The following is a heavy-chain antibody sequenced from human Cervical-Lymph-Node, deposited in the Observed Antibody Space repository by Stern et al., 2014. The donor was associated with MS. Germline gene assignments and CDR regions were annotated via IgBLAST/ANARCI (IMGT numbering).Heavy chain of an antibody. CDR3: ARMLGATGYYYDVDV. J-gene: IGHJ6*02. V-gene: IGHV2-70*01. CDR2: IVWTNDK. CDR1: GFSLSSDGMC. Sequence: QVTLRESGPAVVKPTQTLTLTCTFSGFSLSSDGMCVTWIRQPPGKALEWLAIIVWTNDKYYNTSMTTRLTISKDTPKNQVVLTMTNIDPMDTATYYCARMLGATGYYYDVDVWGQGTTVTVSS. D-gene: IGHD1-26*01.